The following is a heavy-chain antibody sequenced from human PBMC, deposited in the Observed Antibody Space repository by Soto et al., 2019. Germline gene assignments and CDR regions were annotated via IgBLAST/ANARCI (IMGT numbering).Heavy chain of an antibody. J-gene: IGHJ6*02. CDR1: GGSISSGGYS. CDR2: IYHSGST. D-gene: IGHD4-4*01. CDR3: ARLPTVTTSSYYYYGMDV. V-gene: IGHV4-30-2*01. Sequence: SETLSLTCAVSGGSISSGGYSWSWIRQPPGKGLEWIGYIYHSGSTYYNPSLKSRVTISVDRSKNQFSLKLSSVNAADTAVYYCARLPTVTTSSYYYYGMDVWGQGTTVTVSS.